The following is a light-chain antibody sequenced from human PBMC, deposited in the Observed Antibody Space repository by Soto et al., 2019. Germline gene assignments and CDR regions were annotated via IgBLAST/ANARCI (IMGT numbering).Light chain of an antibody. CDR1: NIGSKS. CDR3: QSYDSSLRNVI. CDR2: DDS. V-gene: IGLV3-21*02. J-gene: IGLJ2*01. Sequence: SYELTQPPSVSVAPGQTARITCGGNNIGSKSVHWYQQKPGQAPVLVVYDDSDQPSGIPERFSGSKSGTSASLAITGLQVEDEADYYCQSYDSSLRNVIFGGGTKLTVL.